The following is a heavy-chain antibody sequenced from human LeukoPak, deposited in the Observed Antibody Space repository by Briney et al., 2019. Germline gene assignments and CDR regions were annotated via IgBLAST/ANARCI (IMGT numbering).Heavy chain of an antibody. V-gene: IGHV3-21*01. CDR2: ISSSSSYI. J-gene: IGHJ3*02. CDR3: ASSLTGDAFDI. Sequence: PGGSLRLSCPASGFTFSSYSMNWVHQAPGKGLKWVSSISSSSSYIYYADSVKGRFPISRDNAKNSLYLQMNSLRAEDTAVYYCASSLTGDAFDIWGQGTMVTVSS. CDR1: GFTFSSYS. D-gene: IGHD1-20*01.